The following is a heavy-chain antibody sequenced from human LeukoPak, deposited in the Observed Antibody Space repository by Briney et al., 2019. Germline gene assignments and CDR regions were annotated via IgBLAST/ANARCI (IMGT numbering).Heavy chain of an antibody. CDR2: INHSGST. CDR1: GSTFSGST. V-gene: IGHV4-34*01. Sequence: GSLKLSCAASGSTFSGSTVHWIRQPPGKGLEWIGEINHSGSTNYNPSLKSRVTISVDTSKNQFSLKLSSVTAADTAVYYCARERFGIAVAGLGDYYFDYWGQGTLVTVPS. D-gene: IGHD6-19*01. J-gene: IGHJ4*02. CDR3: ARERFGIAVAGLGDYYFDY.